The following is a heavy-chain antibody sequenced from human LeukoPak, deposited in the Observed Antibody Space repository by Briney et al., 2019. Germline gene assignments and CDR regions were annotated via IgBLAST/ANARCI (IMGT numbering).Heavy chain of an antibody. D-gene: IGHD2-8*02. CDR3: ARDGLLGYFDY. Sequence: PGRSLRLSCAASGFTFSSYAMHWVRQAPGKGLEWVAVIAYDGSNKYYADSVQGRFTMSRENSKNTLYLQMNSLRAEDTAVYYCARDGLLGYFDYWGQGTLVTVSS. CDR1: GFTFSSYA. V-gene: IGHV3-30-3*01. J-gene: IGHJ4*02. CDR2: IAYDGSNK.